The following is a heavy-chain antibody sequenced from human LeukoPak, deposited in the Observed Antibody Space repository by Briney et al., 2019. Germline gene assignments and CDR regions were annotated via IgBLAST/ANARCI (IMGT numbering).Heavy chain of an antibody. CDR3: AKDPPYSSSWYGYYYYYGMDV. CDR2: ISYDGSNK. CDR1: GFTFSSYG. J-gene: IGHJ6*02. D-gene: IGHD6-13*01. V-gene: IGHV3-30*18. Sequence: GGSLRLSCAATGFTFSSYGMHWVRQALGKGLEWVAVISYDGSNKYYADSVKGRFTISRDNSKNTLYLQMNSLRAEDTAVYYCAKDPPYSSSWYGYYYYYGMDVWGQGTTVTVSS.